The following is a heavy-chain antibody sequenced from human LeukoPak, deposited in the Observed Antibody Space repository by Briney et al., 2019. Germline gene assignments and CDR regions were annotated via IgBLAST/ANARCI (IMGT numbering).Heavy chain of an antibody. D-gene: IGHD3-10*01. J-gene: IGHJ4*02. V-gene: IGHV3-30*02. CDR2: IRYDGGNK. Sequence: PGGSLRLSCAASGFTFSSYGMHWVRQAPGKGLEWVAFIRYDGGNKCYADSVKGRFTISRDNSKNTLYLQMNSLRAEDTAVYYCARRPYGSGSYYDYWGQGTLVTVSS. CDR1: GFTFSSYG. CDR3: ARRPYGSGSYYDY.